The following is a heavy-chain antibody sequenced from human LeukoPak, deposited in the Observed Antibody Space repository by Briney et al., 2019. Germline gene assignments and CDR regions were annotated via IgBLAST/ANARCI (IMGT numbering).Heavy chain of an antibody. V-gene: IGHV1-3*01. J-gene: IGHJ5*02. CDR2: INAGNGNT. Sequence: ASVKVSCKATGYTFTSNALNWVRHAPGQKLEWMGSINAGNGNTKYSQKFQGRVTITRDTSASTAYMELSSLRSEDTAVYYCARAWKEGGTTFWFDPWGQGTLVTVSS. CDR3: ARAWKEGGTTFWFDP. CDR1: GYTFTSNA. D-gene: IGHD3-16*01.